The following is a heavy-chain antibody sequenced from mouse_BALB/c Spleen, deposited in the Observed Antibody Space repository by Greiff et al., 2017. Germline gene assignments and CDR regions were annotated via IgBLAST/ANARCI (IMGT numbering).Heavy chain of an antibody. CDR1: GFTFSSFG. D-gene: IGHD2-14*01. V-gene: IGHV5-17*02. J-gene: IGHJ4*01. Sequence: EVQLVESGGGLVQPGGSRKLSCAASGFTFSSFGMHWVRQAPEKGLEWVAYISSGNSTIYYADTVKGRFTISSDNPKNTLFLQMTSLRCEDTAMYYCARKVRDYYGMDYWGQGTSVTVSS. CDR2: ISSGNSTI. CDR3: ARKVRDYYGMDY.